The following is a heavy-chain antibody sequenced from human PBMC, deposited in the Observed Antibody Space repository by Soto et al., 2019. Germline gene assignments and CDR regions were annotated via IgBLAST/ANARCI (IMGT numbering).Heavy chain of an antibody. D-gene: IGHD2-15*01. Sequence: EVQLLESGGGLVQPGGSLRLSCAASGFTFSSYAMSWVRQSPGKGLEWVSAITGGAENTFYADSVKGRFTISRDNSRDALYLQMNSLRAEDTAVYYCAKDPNCRGGSCNPYVDCWGQGTLVTVSS. CDR2: ITGGAENT. V-gene: IGHV3-23*01. CDR3: AKDPNCRGGSCNPYVDC. J-gene: IGHJ4*02. CDR1: GFTFSSYA.